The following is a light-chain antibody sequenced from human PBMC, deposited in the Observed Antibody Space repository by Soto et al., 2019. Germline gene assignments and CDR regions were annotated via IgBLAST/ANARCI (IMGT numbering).Light chain of an antibody. V-gene: IGKV3-20*01. J-gene: IGKJ1*01. CDR3: HPCLSSRT. CDR1: QSVSSK. Sequence: ERVVTQSPATLSVSTGERATLSCRASQSVSSKLAWYQQKPGQAPRLLMYAASSRATGIPDRFSGSGSGTDFTLTISKLEPEDFAVYYCHPCLSSRTFAQGTKVDI. CDR2: AAS.